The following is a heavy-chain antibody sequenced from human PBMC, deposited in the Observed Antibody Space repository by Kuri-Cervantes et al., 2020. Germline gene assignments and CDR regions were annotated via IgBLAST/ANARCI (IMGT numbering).Heavy chain of an antibody. V-gene: IGHV4-30-2*01. D-gene: IGHD3-16*02. Sequence: LRLSCTASGGSISSGGYSWSWIRQPPGKGLEWIGYIYHSGSTYYNPSLKSRVTISVDRSKNQFSLKLSSVTAADTAVYYCARDATNYDYVWGSYRTYGMDVWGQGTTVTVSS. J-gene: IGHJ6*02. CDR2: IYHSGST. CDR3: ARDATNYDYVWGSYRTYGMDV. CDR1: GGSISSGGYS.